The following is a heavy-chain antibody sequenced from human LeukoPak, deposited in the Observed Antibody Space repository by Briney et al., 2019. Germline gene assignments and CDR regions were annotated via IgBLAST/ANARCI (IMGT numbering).Heavy chain of an antibody. CDR1: GGSINNDDYS. CDR2: IYHTGST. CDR3: ARALSSGYDFSYFDY. J-gene: IGHJ4*02. D-gene: IGHD5-12*01. Sequence: SETLSLTCAVSGGSINNDDYSWSWLRQPPGKGLEWIGYIYHTGSTYYNPSLKSRVTMSVDRSKNQFSLNLSSVTAADTAVYYCARALSSGYDFSYFDYWGQGTLVTVSS. V-gene: IGHV4-30-2*01.